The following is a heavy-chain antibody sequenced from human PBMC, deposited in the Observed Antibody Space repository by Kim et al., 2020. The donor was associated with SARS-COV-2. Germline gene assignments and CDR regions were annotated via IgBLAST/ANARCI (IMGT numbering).Heavy chain of an antibody. D-gene: IGHD2-2*01. CDR2: ISAYNGNT. J-gene: IGHJ4*02. CDR3: ARKTTSVPAAPLDY. V-gene: IGHV1-18*01. CDR1: GYTFTSYG. Sequence: ASVKVSCKASGYTFTSYGISWVRQAPGQGLEWMGWISAYNGNTNYAQKLQGRVTMTTDTSTSTAYMELRSLRSDDTAVYYCARKTTSVPAAPLDYWGQGTLVTVSS.